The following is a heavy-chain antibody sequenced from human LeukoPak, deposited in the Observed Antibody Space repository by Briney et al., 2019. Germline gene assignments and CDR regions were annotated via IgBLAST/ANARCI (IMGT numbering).Heavy chain of an antibody. Sequence: SETLSLTCTVSGGSISSYYWSWIRQPPGKGLEWIGYIYYSGSTNYNPSLRSRVTISVDTSKNQFSLKLSSVTAADMAVYYCARAKTLYCSSTSCHYYYGMDVWGKGTTVTVSS. D-gene: IGHD2-2*01. V-gene: IGHV4-59*01. CDR2: IYYSGST. CDR3: ARAKTLYCSSTSCHYYYGMDV. CDR1: GGSISSYY. J-gene: IGHJ6*04.